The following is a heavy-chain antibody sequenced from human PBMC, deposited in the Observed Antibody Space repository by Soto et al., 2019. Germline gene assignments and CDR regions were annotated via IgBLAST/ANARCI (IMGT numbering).Heavy chain of an antibody. CDR2: IIPILGIA. V-gene: IGHV1-69*04. CDR1: GGTFSSYT. CDR3: AREGSRYYYGHEENYYYYMDV. Sequence: ASVKVSCKASGGTFSSYTISWVRQAPGQGLEWMGRIIPILGIANYAQKFQGRVTITADKSTSTAYMELSSLRSEDTAVYYCAREGSRYYYGHEENYYYYMDVWGKGTTVTVSS. J-gene: IGHJ6*03. D-gene: IGHD3-10*01.